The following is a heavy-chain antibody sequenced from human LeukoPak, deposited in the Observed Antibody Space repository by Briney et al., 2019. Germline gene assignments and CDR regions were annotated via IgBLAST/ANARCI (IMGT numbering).Heavy chain of an antibody. V-gene: IGHV3-30*18. CDR1: GLTFSSYG. CDR3: AKEALSGSGSYSFDY. Sequence: PGRSLRLSCAASGLTFSSYGMHWVRQAPGKGLEWVAVIPYDGSNKYYADSVKGRFTISRDNSKNTLYLQMNSLRAEDTAVYYCAKEALSGSGSYSFDYWGQGTLVTVSS. J-gene: IGHJ4*02. CDR2: IPYDGSNK. D-gene: IGHD3-10*01.